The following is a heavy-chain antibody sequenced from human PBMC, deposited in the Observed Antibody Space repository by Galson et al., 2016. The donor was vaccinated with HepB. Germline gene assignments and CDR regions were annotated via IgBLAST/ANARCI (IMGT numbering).Heavy chain of an antibody. CDR3: GRGSKYGFDM. V-gene: IGHV3-23*01. CDR2: INNSGGRT. J-gene: IGHJ3*02. CDR1: EFTFTSYA. Sequence: SLRLSCAASEFTFTSYAVSWVRQAPGKGLEWVSSINNSGGRTHYADSVEGRFTISRDNAKNTLFLQMNSLRADDTAVYYCGRGSKYGFDMWGQGTMVTVSS. D-gene: IGHD2-15*01.